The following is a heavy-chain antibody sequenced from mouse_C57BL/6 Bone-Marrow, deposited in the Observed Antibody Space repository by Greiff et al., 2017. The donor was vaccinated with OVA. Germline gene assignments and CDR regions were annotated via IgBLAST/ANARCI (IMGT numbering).Heavy chain of an antibody. CDR2: ISYDGSN. J-gene: IGHJ3*01. CDR3: ARERDTY. CDR1: GYSITSGYF. Sequence: EVQLQQSGPGLVKPSQSLSLTCSVTGYSITSGYFWNWIRQFPGNKLEWMGYISYDGSNNYNPSLKNRISITRDTSKNQFFLKLNSVTTEDAATYYCARERDTYWGQGTLVTVSA. V-gene: IGHV3-6*01.